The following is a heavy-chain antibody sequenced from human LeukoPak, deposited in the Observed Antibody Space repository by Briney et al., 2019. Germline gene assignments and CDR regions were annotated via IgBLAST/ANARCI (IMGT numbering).Heavy chain of an antibody. CDR1: GFTFSSYG. V-gene: IGHV3-30*18. J-gene: IGHJ4*02. D-gene: IGHD5-18*01. CDR3: AKEYSYGSYCFDY. CDR2: ISYDGSNK. Sequence: GGSLRLSCAASGFTFSSYGMHWVRQAPGKGLEWVAVISYDGSNKYYADSVKGRFTISRDNSKNTPYLQMNSLRAEDTAVYYCAKEYSYGSYCFDYWGQGTLVTVSS.